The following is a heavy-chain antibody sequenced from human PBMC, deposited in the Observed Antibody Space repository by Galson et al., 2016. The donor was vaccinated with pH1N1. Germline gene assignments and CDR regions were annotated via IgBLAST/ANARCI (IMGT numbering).Heavy chain of an antibody. D-gene: IGHD6-19*01. CDR1: GGSISSGSYY. V-gene: IGHV4-61*09. Sequence: TLSLTCTVSGGSISSGSYYWSWIRQPAGKGLEWIGYIYTSGSTYYNPSLKSRVTMSVDTSKNQFSLKRTSVTAAATAVYYCARGLAVAGTFYFDSWGQGTLVTVSS. CDR2: IYTSGST. CDR3: ARGLAVAGTFYFDS. J-gene: IGHJ4*02.